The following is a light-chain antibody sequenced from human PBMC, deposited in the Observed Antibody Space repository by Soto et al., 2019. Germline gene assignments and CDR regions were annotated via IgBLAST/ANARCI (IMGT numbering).Light chain of an antibody. CDR2: GAS. J-gene: IGKJ1*01. CDR3: QQYGSSPQT. Sequence: EIVLTQSPGALSLSPGDRATLSCRASQSVGSSYLAWYQQKPGQAPRLLIYGASSRATGIPDRFSGGGSGTDFTLTISRLEPEDFAVYYCQQYGSSPQTFGQGTKVDIK. CDR1: QSVGSSY. V-gene: IGKV3-20*01.